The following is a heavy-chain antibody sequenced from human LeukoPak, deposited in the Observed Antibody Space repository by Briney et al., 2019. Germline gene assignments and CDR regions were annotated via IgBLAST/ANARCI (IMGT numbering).Heavy chain of an antibody. J-gene: IGHJ6*02. V-gene: IGHV3-33*08. CDR1: GFTFNNYA. Sequence: PGGSLGLSCAASGFTFNNYAMSWVRQAPGKGLEWVAVIWYDGSNKHYADSVKGRFTISRDNSKNTLYLQMNSLRAEDTAVYYCARDGFKYDILTGRNENYGIDVWGQGTTVTVSS. CDR2: IWYDGSNK. D-gene: IGHD3-9*01. CDR3: ARDGFKYDILTGRNENYGIDV.